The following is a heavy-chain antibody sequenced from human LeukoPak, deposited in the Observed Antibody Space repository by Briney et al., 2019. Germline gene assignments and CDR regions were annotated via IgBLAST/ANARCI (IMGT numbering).Heavy chain of an antibody. Sequence: GGSLRLSCAASGFTFSSYWMHWVRQVPGKGLVWVSRINSDGTTSYADSVKGRFTISRNNAKNTLYLQMNNLRVEDTAVYYYARDGSLPDYWGQGTLVTVSS. CDR2: INSDGTT. J-gene: IGHJ4*02. CDR1: GFTFSSYW. CDR3: ARDGSLPDY. V-gene: IGHV3-74*01.